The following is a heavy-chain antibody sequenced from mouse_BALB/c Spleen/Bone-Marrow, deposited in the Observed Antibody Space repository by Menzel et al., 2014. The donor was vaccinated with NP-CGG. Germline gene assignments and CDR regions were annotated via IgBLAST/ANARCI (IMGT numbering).Heavy chain of an antibody. Sequence: QVQLKHSGAELVRPGTSVKISCKASGYTFTNYWLGWVKQRPGHGLEWIGDIYPGGGYTNYNEKFKGKATLTADTSPSTAYMQLSSLTSEDSAVYFCARRGTGVDYWGQGTTLTVSS. V-gene: IGHV1-63*02. CDR1: GYTFTNYW. D-gene: IGHD4-1*01. CDR3: ARRGTGVDY. CDR2: IYPGGGYT. J-gene: IGHJ2*01.